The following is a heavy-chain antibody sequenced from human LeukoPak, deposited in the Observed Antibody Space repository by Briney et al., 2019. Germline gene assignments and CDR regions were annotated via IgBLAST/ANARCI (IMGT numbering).Heavy chain of an antibody. CDR3: TTEILYYGSGSYPFDY. D-gene: IGHD3-10*01. J-gene: IGHJ4*02. Sequence: RTGGSLRLSCAASGFTFSNAWMSWVRQAPGKGLEWVGRIKSKTDGGTTDYAAPVKGRFTISRDDSKNTLYLQMNSLKTEDTAVYYCTTEILYYGSGSYPFDYWGQGALVTVSS. V-gene: IGHV3-15*01. CDR1: GFTFSNAW. CDR2: IKSKTDGGTT.